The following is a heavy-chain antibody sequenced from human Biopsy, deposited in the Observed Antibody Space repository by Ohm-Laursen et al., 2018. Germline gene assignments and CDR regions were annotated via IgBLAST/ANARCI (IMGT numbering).Heavy chain of an antibody. Sequence: SLRLSCSASGFTFNRYWMNWVRQAPGKGLEWVAHIDVSDYNTYYADSVRSRFTISRDNSKQMVHLEINSLTADDTAVYYCVKQWGGYNFDSWGQGTLVTVSS. CDR2: IDVSDYNT. CDR1: GFTFNRYW. D-gene: IGHD1-14*01. CDR3: VKQWGGYNFDS. V-gene: IGHV3-23*01. J-gene: IGHJ5*01.